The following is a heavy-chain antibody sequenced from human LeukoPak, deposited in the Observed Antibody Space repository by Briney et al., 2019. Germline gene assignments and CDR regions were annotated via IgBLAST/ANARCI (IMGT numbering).Heavy chain of an antibody. CDR3: ARPIFGSSTWSSPVGY. CDR1: GYIFTSYW. J-gene: IGHJ4*02. CDR2: IYPGDSET. D-gene: IGHD6-13*01. V-gene: IGHV5-51*01. Sequence: GESLKISCKGSGYIFTSYWIGWVRQMPGKGLEWMGIIYPGDSETTYSPSFQGQVTISADKFISTAYLQWSSLKASDTAMYYCARPIFGSSTWSSPVGYWGQGTLVTVSS.